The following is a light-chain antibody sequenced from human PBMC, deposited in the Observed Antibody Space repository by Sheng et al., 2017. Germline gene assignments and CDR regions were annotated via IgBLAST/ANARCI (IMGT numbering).Light chain of an antibody. Sequence: EIVLTQSPATLSLSPGERATLSCRASQSVRSYLAWYQQKPGQAPRLLIYDASNRATGIPARFSGSGSGTDFTLTISRLEPEDFAVYYCQQHRTSPPTWTFGQGTKVEIK. CDR2: DAS. V-gene: IGKV3-11*01. CDR3: QQHRTSPPTWT. J-gene: IGKJ1*01. CDR1: QSVRSY.